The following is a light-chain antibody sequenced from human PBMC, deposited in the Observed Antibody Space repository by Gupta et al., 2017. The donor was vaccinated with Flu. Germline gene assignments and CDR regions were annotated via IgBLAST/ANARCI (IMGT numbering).Light chain of an antibody. V-gene: IGKV1-39*01. CDR2: AAS. Sequence: DIQMTQSPSSLSASVGDRVTITCRSSQNIYTFLNWYQQKPGGAPKLLIYAASNLQSGVPSRFSGSGSGTDFTLTISSLQPEDFATYYCQQSYSTLSLTFGPGTKVDIK. CDR1: QNIYTF. J-gene: IGKJ3*01. CDR3: QQSYSTLSLT.